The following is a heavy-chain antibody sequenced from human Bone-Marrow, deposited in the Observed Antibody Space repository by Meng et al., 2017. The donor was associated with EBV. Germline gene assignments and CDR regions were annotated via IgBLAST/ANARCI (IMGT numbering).Heavy chain of an antibody. CDR1: GGSVISGTDH. Sequence: GPGWVNPSVALVTICVVSGGSVISGTDHWSWIRQSPGKGLEWSGYIYDTGTTIYNPSLNSRVTILLETSKNQFSLRLHSVTTADTAVYYCAKSRSSTPGIVDDWGQGTLVTVSS. CDR2: IYDTGTT. CDR3: AKSRSSTPGIVDD. D-gene: IGHD2/OR15-2a*01. V-gene: IGHV4-61*01. J-gene: IGHJ4*02.